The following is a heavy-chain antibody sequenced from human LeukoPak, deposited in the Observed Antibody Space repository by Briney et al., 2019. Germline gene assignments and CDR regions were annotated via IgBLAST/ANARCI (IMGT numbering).Heavy chain of an antibody. CDR1: GGTFNNYA. Sequence: ASVKVSCKTSGGTFNNYAISWVRQAPGQGLEWMGRVVPMFGIRNYPQTFRGRVNITADKATNTVYMELRSLRAEDTAIYYCATEPSRSYSFDHLDFWGLGTPVAVSS. V-gene: IGHV1-69*04. CDR3: ATEPSRSYSFDHLDF. J-gene: IGHJ4*02. D-gene: IGHD5-12*01. CDR2: VVPMFGIR.